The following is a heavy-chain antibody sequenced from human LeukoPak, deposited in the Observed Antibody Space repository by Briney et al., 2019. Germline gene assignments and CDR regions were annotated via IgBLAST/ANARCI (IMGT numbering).Heavy chain of an antibody. Sequence: GGSLRLSCAASGFTFSSYEMNWVRQAPGKGLEWVSSISSSSNYIYYADSVKGRFTISRDNAKNSLYLQMNSLRAEDTAVYYCARDGTAVGINYDYWGQGTLVTVSS. V-gene: IGHV3-21*04. CDR3: ARDGTAVGINYDY. J-gene: IGHJ4*02. D-gene: IGHD6-13*01. CDR1: GFTFSSYE. CDR2: ISSSSNYI.